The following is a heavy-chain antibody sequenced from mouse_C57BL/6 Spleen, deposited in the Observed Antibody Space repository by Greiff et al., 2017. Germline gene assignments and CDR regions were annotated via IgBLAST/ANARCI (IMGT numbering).Heavy chain of an antibody. CDR1: GFNIKDYY. J-gene: IGHJ4*01. CDR2: IDPEDGET. D-gene: IGHD1-1*01. Sequence: EVQLKESGAELVKPGASVKLSCTASGFNIKDYYMHWVKQRTEQGLEWIGRIDPEDGETKYAPKFQGKATITADTSANTAYLQLSSLTTEDTAVYYCARPDYTGSSEGYYAMDYWGQGTSVTVSS. V-gene: IGHV14-2*01. CDR3: ARPDYTGSSEGYYAMDY.